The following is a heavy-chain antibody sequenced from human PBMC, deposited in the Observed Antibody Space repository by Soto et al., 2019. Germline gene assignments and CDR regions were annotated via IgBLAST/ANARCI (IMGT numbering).Heavy chain of an antibody. V-gene: IGHV3-30*18. CDR1: GFTISNDG. D-gene: IGHD3-10*01. CDR2: GSYDGSKK. J-gene: IGHJ4*02. CDR3: AKPAGYYGSGNFPFDY. Sequence: GGSVRLSCAASGFTISNDGMHWVRQAPGKGLEWVAIGSYDGSKKYYADSVKGRFTISRDNSKNTLYLQMNSLRAEDTAVYYCAKPAGYYGSGNFPFDYWGQGTLVTVSS.